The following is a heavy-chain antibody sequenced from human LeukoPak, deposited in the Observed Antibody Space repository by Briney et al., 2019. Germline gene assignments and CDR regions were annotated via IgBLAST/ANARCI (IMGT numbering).Heavy chain of an antibody. D-gene: IGHD3-10*01. CDR2: ISERGGST. J-gene: IGHJ4*02. CDR3: AKRGIVIRAVIITGSHKEAYYFDY. V-gene: IGHV3-23*01. Sequence: GGSLRLSCVVSGITLSNYGMSWVRQAPGKGLEWVSGISERGGSTNYADSVKGRFIISRDTSKNTVYLQMNSLRVEDTAVYFCAKRGIVIRAVIITGSHKEAYYFDYWGQGILVTVSS. CDR1: GITLSNYG.